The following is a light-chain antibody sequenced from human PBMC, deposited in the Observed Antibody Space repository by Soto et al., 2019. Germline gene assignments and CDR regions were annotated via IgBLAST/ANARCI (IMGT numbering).Light chain of an antibody. Sequence: IVITQSPPTPPAPPGQRATLSCRASQSVSSYLAWYQQKPGQAPRLLIYGASTRTSGIPARFSGSGSGTEFTLTISSLAPDDFAIYYCHQRQSYPQAFGQGTKVDNK. CDR2: GAS. V-gene: IGKV3-15*01. CDR1: QSVSSY. J-gene: IGKJ1*01. CDR3: HQRQSYPQA.